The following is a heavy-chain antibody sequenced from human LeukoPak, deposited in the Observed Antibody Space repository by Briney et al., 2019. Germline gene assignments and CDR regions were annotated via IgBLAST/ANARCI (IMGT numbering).Heavy chain of an antibody. Sequence: GGTLRPSCAASGFTFRNYGMSWVRQAPGKGLEWVSSISSSSSYIYYADSVKGRFTISRDNAKNSLYLQMNSLRAEDTAVYYCARDVASTLLFDIWGQGTMVTVSS. D-gene: IGHD5-24*01. V-gene: IGHV3-21*01. CDR1: GFTFRNYG. J-gene: IGHJ3*02. CDR2: ISSSSSYI. CDR3: ARDVASTLLFDI.